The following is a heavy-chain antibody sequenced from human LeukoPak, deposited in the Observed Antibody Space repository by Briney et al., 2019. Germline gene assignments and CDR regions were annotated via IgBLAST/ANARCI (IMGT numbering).Heavy chain of an antibody. V-gene: IGHV1-58*01. D-gene: IGHD1-26*01. J-gene: IGHJ3*02. CDR2: IVVGSGNT. CDR1: GFTFTSSA. CDR3: AADAATSDAFDI. Sequence: ASVKVSCKASGFTFTSSAVQWVRQARGQRLEWIGWIVVGSGNTNYAQKFQERVTITRDMSTSTAYMELSSLRSEDTAVYYCAADAATSDAFDIWGQGTMVTVSS.